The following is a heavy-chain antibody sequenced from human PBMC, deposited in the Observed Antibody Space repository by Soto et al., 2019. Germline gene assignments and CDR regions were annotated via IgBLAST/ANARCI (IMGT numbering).Heavy chain of an antibody. D-gene: IGHD3-16*01. Sequence: QVHLVESGGGVVQPGRSLRLSCAASGFTFRTFAMHWVRQAPGKGLEWVAVISYDGIKGYYGDSVKGRFTVSRDNSKNTLYLQMNSLRPEDTAVYFCAKDYGQYRCYGLDVWGQGTTVTVSS. CDR3: AKDYGQYRCYGLDV. CDR1: GFTFRTFA. J-gene: IGHJ6*02. V-gene: IGHV3-30*18. CDR2: ISYDGIKG.